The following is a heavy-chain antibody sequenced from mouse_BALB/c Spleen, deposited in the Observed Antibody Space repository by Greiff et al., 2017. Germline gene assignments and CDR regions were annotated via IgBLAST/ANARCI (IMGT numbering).Heavy chain of an antibody. J-gene: IGHJ3*01. Sequence: EVQVVESGGGLVKPGGSLKLSCAASGFTFSSYAMSWVRQSPEKRLEWVAEISSGGSYTYYPDTVTGRFTISRDNAKNTLYLEMSSLRSEDTAMYYCARNGNAAWFAYWGQGTLVTVSA. CDR3: ARNGNAAWFAY. CDR1: GFTFSSYA. D-gene: IGHD2-1*01. V-gene: IGHV5-9-4*01. CDR2: ISSGGSYT.